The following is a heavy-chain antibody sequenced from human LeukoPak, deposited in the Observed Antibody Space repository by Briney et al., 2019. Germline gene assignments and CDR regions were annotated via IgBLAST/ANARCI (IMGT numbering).Heavy chain of an antibody. V-gene: IGHV4-59*08. CDR3: ARHRIAAAGTYFDY. J-gene: IGHJ4*02. CDR2: IYYSGMT. D-gene: IGHD6-13*01. Sequence: SETLSLTCTVSGGSINSYYWSWIRQPPGKGLEWIGYIYYSGMTDYNPSLKSRVTISVDTSKNQFSLKLSSVTAADTAMYYCARHRIAAAGTYFDYWGQGTLVTVSS. CDR1: GGSINSYY.